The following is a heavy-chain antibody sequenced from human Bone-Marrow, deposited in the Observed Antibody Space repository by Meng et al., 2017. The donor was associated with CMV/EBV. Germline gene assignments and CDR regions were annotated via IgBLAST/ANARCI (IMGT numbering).Heavy chain of an antibody. D-gene: IGHD1-26*01. Sequence: SETLSLTCAVYGDSFRGYYWTWIRQPPGKRLEWIGEITHSGSTNFQPSLRGRVTMSLDTSNNQFSLRLSPVTAADTAIYFCARGRRVTRAIIYYLPVDVWGQGTTVTVSS. CDR1: GDSFRGYY. CDR3: ARGRRVTRAIIYYLPVDV. V-gene: IGHV4-34*01. J-gene: IGHJ6*02. CDR2: ITHSGST.